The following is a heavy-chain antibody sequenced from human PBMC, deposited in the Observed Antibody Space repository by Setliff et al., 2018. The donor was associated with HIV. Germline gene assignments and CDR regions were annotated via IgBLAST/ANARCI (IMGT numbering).Heavy chain of an antibody. J-gene: IGHJ4*02. Sequence: PSETLSLTCTVSGGSISSSTYYWGWIRQPAGKGLEWIGYFYYDGSEFYTPSLKSRVSISRDTSKNQFSLTLSSVTAADTALFYCARGGRKDLADNWGQGTLVTVSS. CDR2: FYYDGSE. V-gene: IGHV4-61*05. CDR1: GGSISSSTYY. CDR3: ARGGRKDLADN. D-gene: IGHD3-16*01.